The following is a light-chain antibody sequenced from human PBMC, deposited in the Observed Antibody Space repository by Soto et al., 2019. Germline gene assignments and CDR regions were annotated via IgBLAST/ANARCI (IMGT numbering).Light chain of an antibody. CDR2: EVN. CDR1: SSYVGGYNY. Sequence: QSVLTQPPSASGSPGQSVAISCTGTSSYVGGYNYVSWYQQHPGKAPTLMIYEVNRRPSGVPDRFAGSKSGNTTSLTVSALQAEDEADYYSSSYAGSTNVFGTGSKVTVL. V-gene: IGLV2-8*01. J-gene: IGLJ1*01. CDR3: SSYAGSTNV.